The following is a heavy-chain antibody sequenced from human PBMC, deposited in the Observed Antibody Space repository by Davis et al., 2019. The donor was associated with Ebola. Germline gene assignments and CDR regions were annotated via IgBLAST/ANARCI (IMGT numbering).Heavy chain of an antibody. V-gene: IGHV1-8*01. D-gene: IGHD6-19*01. CDR1: GYTFTSYD. CDR3: AREEQYSSGWYRGGRHLNWYDP. CDR2: MNPNSGNT. Sequence: ASVKVSCKASGYTFTSYDINWVRQAPGQGLEWMGWMNPNSGNTGYAQKFQGRVTMTRNTSISTAYMELSSLRSEDTAVYYCAREEQYSSGWYRGGRHLNWYDPWGQGTLVTVSS. J-gene: IGHJ5*02.